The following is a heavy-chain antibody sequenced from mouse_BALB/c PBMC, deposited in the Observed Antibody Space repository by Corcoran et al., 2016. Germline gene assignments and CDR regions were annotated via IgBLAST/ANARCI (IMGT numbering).Heavy chain of an antibody. V-gene: IGHV1S136*01. CDR3: SRDADGYVYYYAMDY. J-gene: IGHJ4*01. D-gene: IGHD2-3*01. Sequence: EVQLQQSGPELVKPGASVKMSCKASGYTFTSYVMHWVKQKPGQGLEWIGYINPYNDGTKYKEKFKGKATLTSDKSSSTAYMELRSLTSGDSAVYYCSRDADGYVYYYAMDYWCQGTAVTVSS. CDR2: INPYNDGT. CDR1: GYTFTSYV.